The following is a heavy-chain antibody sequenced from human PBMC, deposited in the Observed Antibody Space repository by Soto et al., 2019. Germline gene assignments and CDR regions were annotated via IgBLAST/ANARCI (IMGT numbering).Heavy chain of an antibody. D-gene: IGHD1-26*01. CDR2: INPSGGST. V-gene: IGHV1-46*01. CDR3: ASNAGLLVGATLGGPGTASNYYYGMDV. CDR1: GYTFTSYY. Sequence: AASLKVSCKASGYTFTSYYMHCVRQAPGQGLEWMGIINPSGGSTSYAQKFQGRVTMTRDTSTSTVYMELSSLRSEDTAVYYCASNAGLLVGATLGGPGTASNYYYGMDVWGQGTTVTLSS. J-gene: IGHJ6*02.